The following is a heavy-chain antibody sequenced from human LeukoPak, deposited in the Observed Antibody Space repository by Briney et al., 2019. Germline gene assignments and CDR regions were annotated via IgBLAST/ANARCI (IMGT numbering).Heavy chain of an antibody. Sequence: ASVKVSCKASGYTFTSYGINWVRQAPGQGLEWMGWISAYNGNTNYAQKLQGRVTMTTDTSTSTAYMELRSLRSDDTAVYYCTSSAVALYYFDYWGQGTLVTVSS. CDR2: ISAYNGNT. CDR1: GYTFTSYG. D-gene: IGHD6-19*01. V-gene: IGHV1-18*01. CDR3: TSSAVALYYFDY. J-gene: IGHJ4*02.